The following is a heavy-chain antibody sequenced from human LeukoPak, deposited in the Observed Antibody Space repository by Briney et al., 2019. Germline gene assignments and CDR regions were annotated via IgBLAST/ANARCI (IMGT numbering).Heavy chain of an antibody. J-gene: IGHJ5*02. CDR1: GFTFSSCA. Sequence: PGGSLRLSCTASGFTFSSCAMSWVRQAPGKGLEWVSGISGNGDSTYIADSVKGRFTISRDNAKNSLYLQMNSLRAEDTAVYYCARVVVQLWLPYNWFDPWGQGTLVTVSS. V-gene: IGHV3-23*01. CDR2: ISGNGDST. D-gene: IGHD5-18*01. CDR3: ARVVVQLWLPYNWFDP.